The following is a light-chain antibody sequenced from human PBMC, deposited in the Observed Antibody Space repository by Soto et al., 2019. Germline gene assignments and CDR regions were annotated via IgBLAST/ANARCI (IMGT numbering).Light chain of an antibody. J-gene: IGKJ3*01. CDR1: QSISSW. V-gene: IGKV1-5*01. Sequence: DIQMTQSPSTLSASVGDRVTLTCRASQSISSWLAWYQQKPGKAPKLLIYHAYSLESGVPSRFSGSESGTEFTLTINSLQPDDFATYYCQQYNSWPRGTFGPGTKVEIK. CDR2: HAY. CDR3: QQYNSWPRGT.